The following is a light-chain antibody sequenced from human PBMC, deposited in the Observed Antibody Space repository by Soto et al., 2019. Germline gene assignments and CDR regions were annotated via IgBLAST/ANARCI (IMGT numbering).Light chain of an antibody. CDR3: TSYTTTSAVI. CDR1: SSDVGGYNY. Sequence: QSALTQPPSASGSPGQSVTISCTGTSSDVGGYNYVSWYQQQPGKAPKLMIYEVTKRPSGVSDRFSGSKSGNTASLTISGLQAEDEADYFCTSYTTTSAVIFGGGTKLTVL. J-gene: IGLJ2*01. V-gene: IGLV2-8*01. CDR2: EVT.